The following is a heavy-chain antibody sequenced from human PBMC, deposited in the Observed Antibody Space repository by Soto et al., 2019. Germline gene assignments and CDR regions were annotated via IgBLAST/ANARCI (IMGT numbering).Heavy chain of an antibody. J-gene: IGHJ6*03. CDR3: VKGKSGWYGTWASCYYMAV. CDR1: GFTFSKSA. CDR2: ISIGGGST. Sequence: EMQLLESGGGLVRPGGSLRLSCAASGFTFSKSAMGWVRQAPGKGLEWVSTISIGGGSTYYADSVKGRFTISRDNSKDTLYLETSSLRAEGTAVFYWVKGKSGWYGTWASCYYMAVWGKGTAVTVSS. V-gene: IGHV3-23*01. D-gene: IGHD6-19*01.